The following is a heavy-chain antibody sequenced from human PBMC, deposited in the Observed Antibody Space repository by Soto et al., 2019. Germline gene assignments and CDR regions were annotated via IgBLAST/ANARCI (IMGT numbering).Heavy chain of an antibody. CDR1: GFTFSNAW. CDR3: TTVSIVVVPPNPWGYYYYGMDV. CDR2: IKSKTDGGTT. J-gene: IGHJ6*02. Sequence: GGSLRLSCAASGFTFSNAWMNWVRQAPGKGLEWVGRIKSKTDGGTTDYAAPVKGRFTISRDDSKNTLYLQMNSLKTEDTAVYYCTTVSIVVVPPNPWGYYYYGMDVWGQGTTVTVSS. D-gene: IGHD2-2*01. V-gene: IGHV3-15*07.